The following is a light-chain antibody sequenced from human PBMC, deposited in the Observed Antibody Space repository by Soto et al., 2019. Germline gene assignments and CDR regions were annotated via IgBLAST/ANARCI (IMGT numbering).Light chain of an antibody. J-gene: IGKJ2*01. V-gene: IGKV3-20*01. CDR1: QNIITY. CDR2: GAS. Sequence: EMVLTQSPGTLSLSPGERATLSCRASQNIITYLAWYQQKPGQAPRLLIYGASTRATGVPDRLSGSGSGADFNLTINSLEPEDFAVYFCQHYYRLPPTYGQGTKLEV. CDR3: QHYYRLPPT.